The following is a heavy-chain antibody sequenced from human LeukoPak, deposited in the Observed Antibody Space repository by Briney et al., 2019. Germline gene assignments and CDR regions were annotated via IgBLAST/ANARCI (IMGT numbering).Heavy chain of an antibody. CDR1: GYTFTGYY. CDR2: INPNSGGT. V-gene: IGHV1-2*02. Sequence: GASVKVSCKASGYTFTGYYMHWARQAPGQGLEWMGWINPNSGGTNYAQKFQGRVTMTRDTSIGTAYMELSRLRSDDTAVYYCARALLWFGELVRWGQGTLVTVSS. J-gene: IGHJ4*02. D-gene: IGHD3-10*01. CDR3: ARALLWFGELVR.